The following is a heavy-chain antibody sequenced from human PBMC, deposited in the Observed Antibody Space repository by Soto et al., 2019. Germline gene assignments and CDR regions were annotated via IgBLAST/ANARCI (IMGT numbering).Heavy chain of an antibody. CDR2: IYWDDSK. V-gene: IGHV2-5*02. CDR3: AHAYGGRSLY. J-gene: IGHJ4*02. Sequence: QITLKESGPTLVKPTQTLTLTCTFSGFSLTTDRVGVGWIRQPPGEALEWLAVIYWDDSKTYRPSLESRLTITKDPSKNPVALTMTNMASLDTATYYCAHAYGGRSLYWGQGTLVTVSS. D-gene: IGHD1-26*01. CDR1: GFSLTTDRVG.